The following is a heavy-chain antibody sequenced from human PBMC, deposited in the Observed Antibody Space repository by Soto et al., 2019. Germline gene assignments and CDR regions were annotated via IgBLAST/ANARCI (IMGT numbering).Heavy chain of an antibody. CDR3: ARDLPRLSSTLAYYYYGMDV. CDR2: ISAYNGNT. J-gene: IGHJ6*02. CDR1: GYTFTSYG. D-gene: IGHD3-16*02. Sequence: QVQLVQYGAEVKKPGASVKVSCKASGYTFTSYGISWVRQAPGQGLEWMGWISAYNGNTNYAQKLQGRVTMTTDTSTSTAYMELRSLRSDDTAVYYCARDLPRLSSTLAYYYYGMDVWGQGTTVTVSS. V-gene: IGHV1-18*01.